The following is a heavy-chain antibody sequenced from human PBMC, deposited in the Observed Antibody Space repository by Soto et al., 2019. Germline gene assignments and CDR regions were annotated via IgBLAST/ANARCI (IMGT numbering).Heavy chain of an antibody. J-gene: IGHJ6*02. CDR1: GGTFSSYA. D-gene: IGHD1-26*01. V-gene: IGHV1-69*01. CDR3: ARDGVGANPAYYYGMDV. CDR2: IIPIFGTA. Sequence: QVQLVQSGAEVKKPGSSVKVSCKASGGTFSSYAISWVRQAPGQGLEWMGGIIPIFGTANYAQKFQGRVTITADESTSTAYMELSSLRSEETAVYYCARDGVGANPAYYYGMDVWGQGTTVTVSS.